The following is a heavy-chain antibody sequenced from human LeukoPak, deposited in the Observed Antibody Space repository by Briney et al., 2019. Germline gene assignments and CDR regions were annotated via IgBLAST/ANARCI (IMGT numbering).Heavy chain of an antibody. CDR3: ARGGVTAFDY. CDR2: INHSGST. J-gene: IGHJ4*02. CDR1: GGSFSGYY. V-gene: IGHV4-34*01. Sequence: SETLSLTCAVYGGSFSGYYWSWIRQPPGKGLEWIGEINHSGSTNYNPSLKSRVTISVDTSKNQFALKLSSVTAADTAVYYCARGGVTAFDYWGQGTLVTVSS. D-gene: IGHD3-3*01.